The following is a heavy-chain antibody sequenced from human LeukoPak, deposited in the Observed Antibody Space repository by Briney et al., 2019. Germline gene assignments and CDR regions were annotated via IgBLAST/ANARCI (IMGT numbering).Heavy chain of an antibody. CDR2: IYYSGST. CDR3: ARDRITIPTTDY. J-gene: IGHJ4*02. V-gene: IGHV4-39*07. CDR1: GGSISSSSYY. D-gene: IGHD3-9*01. Sequence: NPSETLSLTCTVSGGSISSSSYYWGWIRQPPGKGLEWIGSIYYSGSTYYNPSLKSRVTISVDTSKNQFSLKLSSVTAADTAVYYCARDRITIPTTDYWGQGTLVTVSS.